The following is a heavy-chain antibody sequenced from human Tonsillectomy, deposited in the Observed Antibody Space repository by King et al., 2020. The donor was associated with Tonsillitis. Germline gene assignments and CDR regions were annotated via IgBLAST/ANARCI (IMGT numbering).Heavy chain of an antibody. D-gene: IGHD6-13*01. Sequence: VQLQESGPGLVKPSQTLSLTCTVSGGSISSGGYYWSWIRQHPGKGLEWIGYIYYSGSTYYNPSLKSRVTISVDTSKNQFSLKLSSVTAADTAVYYCARAVGEYSSSWYWFDPWGQGTLVTVSS. CDR1: GGSISSGGYY. V-gene: IGHV4-31*03. CDR2: IYYSGST. CDR3: ARAVGEYSSSWYWFDP. J-gene: IGHJ5*02.